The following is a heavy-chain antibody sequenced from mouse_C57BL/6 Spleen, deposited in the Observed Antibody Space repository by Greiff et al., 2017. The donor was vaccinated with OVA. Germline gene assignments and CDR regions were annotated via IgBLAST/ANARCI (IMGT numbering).Heavy chain of an antibody. V-gene: IGHV1-15*01. CDR2: IDPETGGT. CDR1: GYTFTDYE. Sequence: VKLQQSGAELVRPGASVTLSCKASGYTFTDYEMHWVKQTPVHGLEWIGAIDPETGGTAYNQKFKGKAILTADKSSSTAYMELRSLTSEDSAVYYCTRALITTVVAPFDYWGQGTTLTVSS. J-gene: IGHJ2*01. D-gene: IGHD1-1*01. CDR3: TRALITTVVAPFDY.